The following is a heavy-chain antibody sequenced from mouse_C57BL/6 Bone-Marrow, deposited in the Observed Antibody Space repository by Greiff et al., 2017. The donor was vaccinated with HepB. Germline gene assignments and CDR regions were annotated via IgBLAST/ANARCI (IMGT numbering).Heavy chain of an antibody. J-gene: IGHJ2*01. V-gene: IGHV1-42*01. CDR3: ARCQVIYYGNYDYFDY. CDR2: INPSTGGT. CDR1: GYSFTGYY. D-gene: IGHD2-1*01. Sequence: VQLKESGPELVKPGASVKISCKASGYSFTGYYMNWVKQSPEKSLEWIGEINPSTGGTTYNQKFKAKATLTVDKSSSTAYMQLKSLTSEDSAVYYCARCQVIYYGNYDYFDYWGQGTTLTVSS.